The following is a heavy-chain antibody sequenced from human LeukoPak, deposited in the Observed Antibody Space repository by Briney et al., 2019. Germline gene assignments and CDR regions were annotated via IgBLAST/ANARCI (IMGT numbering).Heavy chain of an antibody. CDR3: TREDC. CDR1: GYTFTAFY. V-gene: IGHV1-2*02. CDR2: IHPNSGVT. Sequence: ASVKVSFEASGYTFTAFYIQWVRQAPGQGLEWMGWIHPNSGVTVYAQKFQGRVSMTRDTSISTVYLELSRLQSGDTAVYYCTREDCWGQGTLVTVSS. J-gene: IGHJ4*02.